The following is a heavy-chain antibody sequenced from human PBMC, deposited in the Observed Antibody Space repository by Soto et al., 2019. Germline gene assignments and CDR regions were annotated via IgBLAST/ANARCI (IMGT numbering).Heavy chain of an antibody. J-gene: IGHJ3*01. Sequence: EVQLVESGGGLVQPGGSLRLSCTGSGFIFGNYWMTWVRQAPGQGLEWLANIRKDESKMSYLDSVRGRFTISRDNAKNSLFLQMNDLRAEDTALYYCTRDISPGTSGWYFDAFDLWGQGTMVTVSS. V-gene: IGHV3-7*05. CDR3: TRDISPGTSGWYFDAFDL. D-gene: IGHD6-19*01. CDR1: GFIFGNYW. CDR2: IRKDESKM.